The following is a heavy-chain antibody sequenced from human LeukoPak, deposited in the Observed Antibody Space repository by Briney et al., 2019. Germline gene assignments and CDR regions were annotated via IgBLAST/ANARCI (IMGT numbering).Heavy chain of an antibody. CDR2: MNPNSGNT. CDR3: ARGLRAGTTRYDAFDI. Sequence: SVKVSCKASGYTFTSYDINWVRQATRQGLEWMGWMNPNSGNTGYAQKFQGRVTMTRNTSISTAYMELSSLRSEDTAVYYCARGLRAGTTRYDAFDIWGQGTMVTVSS. J-gene: IGHJ3*02. D-gene: IGHD1-7*01. CDR1: GYTFTSYD. V-gene: IGHV1-8*01.